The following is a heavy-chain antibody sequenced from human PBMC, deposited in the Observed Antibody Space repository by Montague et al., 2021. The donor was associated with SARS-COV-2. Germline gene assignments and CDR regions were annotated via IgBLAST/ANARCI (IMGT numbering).Heavy chain of an antibody. CDR1: GYSISSGYY. D-gene: IGHD3-10*01. CDR3: ARLYYGSGSYPH. J-gene: IGHJ4*02. Sequence: SETLSLTCSVSGYSISSGYYWGWIRQPPGKGLGWIGNIYPSGGTYYSLSLKRRVTVSVDTSKNQFSLRLSSVTAADTSVYYCARLYYGSGSYPHWGQGTLVTVSS. V-gene: IGHV4-38-2*01. CDR2: IYPSGGT.